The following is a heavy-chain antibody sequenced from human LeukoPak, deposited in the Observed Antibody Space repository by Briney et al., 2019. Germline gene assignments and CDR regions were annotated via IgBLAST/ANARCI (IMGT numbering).Heavy chain of an antibody. J-gene: IGHJ4*02. V-gene: IGHV4-34*01. CDR2: INHSGST. CDR3: ARKSSTYSSGWYSFVGDNKFDY. D-gene: IGHD6-19*01. CDR1: GGSFSGYY. Sequence: SETLSLTCAVYGGSFSGYYWSWIRQPPGKGLEWIGEINHSGSTNYNPSLKGRVTISVDTSKNQFSLKLSSVTAADTAVYYCARKSSTYSSGWYSFVGDNKFDYWGQGTLVTVSS.